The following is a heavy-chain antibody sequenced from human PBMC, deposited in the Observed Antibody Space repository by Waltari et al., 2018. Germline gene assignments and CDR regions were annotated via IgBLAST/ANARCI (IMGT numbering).Heavy chain of an antibody. V-gene: IGHV3-21*01. CDR1: GFTFSSYT. Sequence: EVQLVGSGGGLVKPGGSLRLSCAASGFTFSSYTMNWVRQAPGKFLEWVSAISSGSSYRYYADSVKGRFTSSRDNAKNSLYLQRNSLRAEDTAVYYCAREWGVMVGTAGYYFDYWGQGTLVTVSS. CDR3: AREWGVMVGTAGYYFDY. D-gene: IGHD2-15*01. J-gene: IGHJ4*02. CDR2: ISSGSSYR.